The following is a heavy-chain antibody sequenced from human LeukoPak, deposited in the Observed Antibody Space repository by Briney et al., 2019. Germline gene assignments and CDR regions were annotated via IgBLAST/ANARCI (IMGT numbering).Heavy chain of an antibody. CDR2: ISGSGGGT. CDR1: GFTFSSSA. Sequence: GGSLRLSCAASGFTFSSSAMSWVRQAPGKGLEWVSTISGSGGGTYYADSVKGRFTISRDNSKNTLYLQMNSLRAEDTAVYYCARMVRGVNDAFDIWGQGTMVTVSS. D-gene: IGHD3-10*01. CDR3: ARMVRGVNDAFDI. V-gene: IGHV3-23*01. J-gene: IGHJ3*02.